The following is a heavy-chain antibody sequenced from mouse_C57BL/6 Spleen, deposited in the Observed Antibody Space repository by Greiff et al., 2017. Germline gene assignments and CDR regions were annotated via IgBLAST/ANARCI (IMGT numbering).Heavy chain of an antibody. D-gene: IGHD1-1*01. Sequence: VQLQQSGPELVKPGDSVKISCKASGYSFTGYFMNWVMQSHGKSLEWIGRINPYNGDTFYNQKFKGKATLTVDKSSSTAHMELRSLTSEDSAVYYGAREYYYGSRYYFDDWGQGTTLTVSS. V-gene: IGHV1-20*01. J-gene: IGHJ2*01. CDR3: AREYYYGSRYYFDD. CDR1: GYSFTGYF. CDR2: INPYNGDT.